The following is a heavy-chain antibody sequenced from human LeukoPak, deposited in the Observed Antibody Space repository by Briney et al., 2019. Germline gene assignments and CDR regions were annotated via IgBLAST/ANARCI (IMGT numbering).Heavy chain of an antibody. Sequence: GGSLRLSCAASGFTFSSYSMNWVRQAPGKGLEWVSYISSSGSTIYYADSVKGRFTISRDNAKNSLYLQMNSLRAEDTAVYYCAKDEYCSSTSCYAGGWFDPWGQGTLVTVSS. D-gene: IGHD2-2*01. J-gene: IGHJ5*02. V-gene: IGHV3-48*04. CDR2: ISSSGSTI. CDR3: AKDEYCSSTSCYAGGWFDP. CDR1: GFTFSSYS.